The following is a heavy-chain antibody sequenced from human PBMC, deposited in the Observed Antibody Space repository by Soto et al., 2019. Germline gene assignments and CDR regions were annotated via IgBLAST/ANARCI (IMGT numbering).Heavy chain of an antibody. CDR2: IIPIFGTR. Sequence: QVQLVQSGAEVKKPGSSVKVSCKVTGGTHSSYAITWVRQAPGQGLEWMGGIIPIFGTRDYAQKFQGRVTITADPSTSTAYLELSGLTSDDTAVYYCARDGSDYSTSGHYDPWGRGTLVTVSS. V-gene: IGHV1-69*01. D-gene: IGHD3-22*01. CDR1: GGTHSSYA. CDR3: ARDGSDYSTSGHYDP. J-gene: IGHJ5*02.